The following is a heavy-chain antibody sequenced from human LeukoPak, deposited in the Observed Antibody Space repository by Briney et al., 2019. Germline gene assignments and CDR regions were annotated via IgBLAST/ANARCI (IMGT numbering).Heavy chain of an antibody. CDR1: GGSISSYY. V-gene: IGHV4-59*08. CDR2: IYYSGST. J-gene: IGHJ4*02. D-gene: IGHD4-17*01. Sequence: SETLSLTCTVSGGSISSYYWNWIRQPPGKGLECIGYIYYSGSTYYNPSLKSRVTISADTSKNQFSLKLKSVTAADTAVYYCARNGGYGDYARYWGRGTLVTVSS. CDR3: ARNGGYGDYARY.